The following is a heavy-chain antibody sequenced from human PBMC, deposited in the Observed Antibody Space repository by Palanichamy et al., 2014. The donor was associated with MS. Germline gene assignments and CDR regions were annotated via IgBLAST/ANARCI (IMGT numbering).Heavy chain of an antibody. D-gene: IGHD2-15*01. CDR3: THSHSFRVRDYGMDV. CDR1: GFSLSTSGVG. V-gene: IGHV2-5*02. J-gene: IGHJ6*02. Sequence: QITLKESGPTLVKPTQTLTLTCTFSGFSLSTSGVGVAGSVSPQERPWSGLHSFIGMMISATAPSLKSRLTITKDTSKNQVVLTMTNMDPVDTATYYCTHSHSFRVRDYGMDVWGQGTTVTVSS. CDR2: FIGMMI.